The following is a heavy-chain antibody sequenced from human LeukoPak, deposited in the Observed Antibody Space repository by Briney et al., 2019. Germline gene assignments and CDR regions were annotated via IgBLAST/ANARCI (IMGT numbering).Heavy chain of an antibody. V-gene: IGHV4-39*07. CDR1: GGSISSSSYY. J-gene: IGHJ4*02. Sequence: SETLSLTCTVSGGSISSSSYYWGWIRQPPGKGLEWIGSIYYSGSTYYNPSLKSRVTISVDTSKNQFSLKLSSVTAADTAVYYCARGDREYYYDSSGYDYWGQGTLVTVSS. CDR3: ARGDREYYYDSSGYDY. CDR2: IYYSGST. D-gene: IGHD3-22*01.